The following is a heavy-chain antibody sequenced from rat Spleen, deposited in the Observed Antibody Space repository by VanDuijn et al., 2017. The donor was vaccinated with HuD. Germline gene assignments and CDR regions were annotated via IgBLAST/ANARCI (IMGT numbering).Heavy chain of an antibody. D-gene: IGHD1-11*01. V-gene: IGHV5-7*01. J-gene: IGHJ2*01. CDR1: GFSFSNHD. Sequence: EVQLVESGGGLVQPGRSLKLSCVASGFSFSNHDMAWVRQAPKKGLEWVATISYDGSSTYYRDSVKGRFTISRDNAKSTLYLQMDSLRSEDPATYYCARVLNYGGQGDYWGQGVMVTVSS. CDR3: ARVLNYGGQGDY. CDR2: ISYDGSST.